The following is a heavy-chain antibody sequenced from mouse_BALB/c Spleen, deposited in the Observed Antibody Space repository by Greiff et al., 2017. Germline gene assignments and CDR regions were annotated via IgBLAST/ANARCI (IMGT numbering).Heavy chain of an antibody. CDR1: GYTFTSYW. V-gene: IGHV1-87*01. D-gene: IGHD2-1*01. J-gene: IGHJ2*01. CDR3: ARRTDYGNLDY. Sequence: SGAELARPGASVKLSCKASGYTFTSYWMQWVKQRPGQGLEWIGAIYPGDGDTRYTQKFKGKATLTADKSSSTAYMQLSSLASEDSAVYYCARRTDYGNLDYWGQGTTLTVSS. CDR2: IYPGDGDT.